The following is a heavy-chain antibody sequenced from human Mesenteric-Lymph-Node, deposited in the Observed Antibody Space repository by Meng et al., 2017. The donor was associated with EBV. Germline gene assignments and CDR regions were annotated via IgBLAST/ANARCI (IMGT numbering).Heavy chain of an antibody. CDR3: ARISDYDSSGLDY. Sequence: VHVVLSGCEMKKPGASVKVSFKASGYTFPNFGITWVRQAPGQGLEWLGWISAYNSNTDYAQSLQGRVIMTKDTSTSTAYMDLRSLRPDDTAVYYCARISDYDSSGLDYWGQGTLVTVSS. V-gene: IGHV1-18*01. J-gene: IGHJ4*02. CDR2: ISAYNSNT. D-gene: IGHD3-22*01. CDR1: GYTFPNFG.